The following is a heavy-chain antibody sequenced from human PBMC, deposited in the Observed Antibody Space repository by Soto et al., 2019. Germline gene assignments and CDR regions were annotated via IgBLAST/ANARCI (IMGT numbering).Heavy chain of an antibody. CDR2: MNPNSGET. CDR1: GYTFTDYD. V-gene: IGHV1-8*01. J-gene: IGHJ5*02. D-gene: IGHD2-15*01. CDR3: ARVAVAARPRSYNWFDP. Sequence: QAQLVKSGAEVKKPGASVKVSCKTSGYTFTDYDINWVRQATGQGLEWIGWMNPNSGETGNAQKFQGRVTMTRSASLSTPYLELGSLRSEDTAVYYCARVAVAARPRSYNWFDPWGQGTLVTVSS.